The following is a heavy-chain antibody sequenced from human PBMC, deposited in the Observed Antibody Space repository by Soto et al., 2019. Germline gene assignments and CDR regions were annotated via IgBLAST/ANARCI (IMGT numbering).Heavy chain of an antibody. Sequence: GGSLRLSCAASGFIFSSYEMNWVRQAPGKGLEWVSYISSSGSTIYYADSVKGRFTISRDNAKNSLYLQMNSLRAEDTAVYYCARPMTTVMYYYYGMDVWGQGTTVTVSS. CDR3: ARPMTTVMYYYYGMDV. J-gene: IGHJ6*02. V-gene: IGHV3-48*03. D-gene: IGHD4-17*01. CDR1: GFIFSSYE. CDR2: ISSSGSTI.